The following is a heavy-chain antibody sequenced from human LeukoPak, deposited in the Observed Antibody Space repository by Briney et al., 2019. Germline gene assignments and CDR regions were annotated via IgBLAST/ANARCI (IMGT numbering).Heavy chain of an antibody. CDR3: ARWYYDSSGYHDY. Sequence: GASVKVPCKASGYTFTGYYMHWVRQAPGQGLEWMGWINPNSGGTNYAQKFQGRVTMTRDTSISTAYMELSRLRSDDTAVYYCARWYYDSSGYHDYWGQGTLVTVSS. CDR1: GYTFTGYY. J-gene: IGHJ4*02. V-gene: IGHV1-2*02. D-gene: IGHD3-22*01. CDR2: INPNSGGT.